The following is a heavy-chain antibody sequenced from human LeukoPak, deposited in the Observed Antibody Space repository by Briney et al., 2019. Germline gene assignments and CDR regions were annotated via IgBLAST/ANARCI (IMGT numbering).Heavy chain of an antibody. D-gene: IGHD5-18*01. J-gene: IGHJ6*02. CDR2: ISGSGGST. CDR3: AKDDRIQLSGNYYYGMDV. Sequence: GGSLRLSCAASGFTFSSYAMSWVRQAPGKGLEWVSAISGSGGSTYYADSVKGRFTIYRDNSKNTLYLQMNSLRAEDTAVYYCAKDDRIQLSGNYYYGMDVWGQGTTVTVSS. CDR1: GFTFSSYA. V-gene: IGHV3-23*01.